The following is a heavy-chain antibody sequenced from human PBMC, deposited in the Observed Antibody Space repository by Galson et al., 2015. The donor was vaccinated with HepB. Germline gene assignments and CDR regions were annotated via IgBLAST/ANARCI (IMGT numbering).Heavy chain of an antibody. V-gene: IGHV3-7*03. J-gene: IGHJ4*02. CDR2: IKHDGSEK. Sequence: SLRLSCAVSGFTFSSYWMSWVRQAPGKGLEWVANIKHDGSEKYYVDSVKGRFTISRDNAKNSLFLQMNSLRAEDTAVYYCARASASDIDYWGQGTLVAVSS. CDR1: GFTFSSYW. CDR3: ARASASDIDY.